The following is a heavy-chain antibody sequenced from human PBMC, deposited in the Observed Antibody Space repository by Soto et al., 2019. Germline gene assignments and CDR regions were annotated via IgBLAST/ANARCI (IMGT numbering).Heavy chain of an antibody. CDR1: GYTFTGYY. V-gene: IGHV1-2*02. Sequence: ASVKVSCKASGYTFTGYYMHWVRQAPGQGLEWMGWINPNSGGTNYAQKFQGRVTMTRDTSISTAYMELSRLRSDDTAVYYCAREGRYYYDSSGYYYDPDAFDIWGQGTMVT. CDR3: AREGRYYYDSSGYYYDPDAFDI. D-gene: IGHD3-22*01. CDR2: INPNSGGT. J-gene: IGHJ3*02.